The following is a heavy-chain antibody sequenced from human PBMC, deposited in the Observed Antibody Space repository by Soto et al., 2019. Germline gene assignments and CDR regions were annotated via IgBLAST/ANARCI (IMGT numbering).Heavy chain of an antibody. D-gene: IGHD4-17*01. CDR3: AREIIPLTTDWYFDL. CDR2: IFDSGST. V-gene: IGHV4-30-4*01. J-gene: IGHJ2*01. Sequence: QVQLQESGPGLVKPSQTLSLTCTVSGGSISGGVYYWSWIRQPPGKGLEWIGYIFDSGSTYYNPYLKSRVTISVETSKQQYSLRLSSVTAADTAVYYCAREIIPLTTDWYFDLWGRGTLVTVSS. CDR1: GGSISGGVYY.